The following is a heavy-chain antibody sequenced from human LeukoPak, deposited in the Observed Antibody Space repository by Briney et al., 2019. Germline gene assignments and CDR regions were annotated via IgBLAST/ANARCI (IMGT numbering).Heavy chain of an antibody. V-gene: IGHV3-30-3*01. J-gene: IGHJ6*02. CDR2: ISFDGTNK. D-gene: IGHD6-19*01. Sequence: GGSLRLSCVASGFTFSNYAMHWVRQAPGKGLEWVAVISFDGTNKYYADSVKGRLTISRDNSENTLHLQMNSLRAEDTAVYFCAREVAVSGTENGAFNVWGPGTTVTVSS. CDR1: GFTFSNYA. CDR3: AREVAVSGTENGAFNV.